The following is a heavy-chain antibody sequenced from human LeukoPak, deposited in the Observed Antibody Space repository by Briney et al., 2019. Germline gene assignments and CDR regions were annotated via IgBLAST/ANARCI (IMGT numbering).Heavy chain of an antibody. CDR3: ARHYCRGASCYPVDV. CDR2: IYYSGST. CDR1: GGSICSYY. D-gene: IGHD2-15*01. J-gene: IGHJ6*04. Sequence: SSETLSLTCTVCGGSICSYYWSWIRQPPGKGLEWIGDIYYSGSTNYNSSLKSRVTISVDTSKNQLSLKLTSVTAADTAVYYWARHYCRGASCYPVDVWGKGTTVTVSS. V-gene: IGHV4-59*08.